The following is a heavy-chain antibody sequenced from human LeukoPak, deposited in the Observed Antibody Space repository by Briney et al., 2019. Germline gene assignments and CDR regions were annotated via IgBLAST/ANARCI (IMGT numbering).Heavy chain of an antibody. CDR2: IYSGGST. CDR1: GFTVSSNY. D-gene: IGHD6-13*01. V-gene: IGHV3-66*01. Sequence: GGSLRLSRAASGFTVSSNYMSWVRQAPGKGLEWVSVIYSGGSTYYADSVKGRFTISRDNSKNTLYLQMNSLRAEDTAVYYCASRIAAAGTGAFDIWGQGTMVTVSS. CDR3: ASRIAAAGTGAFDI. J-gene: IGHJ3*02.